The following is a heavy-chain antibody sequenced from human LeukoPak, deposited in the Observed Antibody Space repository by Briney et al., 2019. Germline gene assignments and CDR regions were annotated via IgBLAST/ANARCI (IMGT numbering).Heavy chain of an antibody. CDR2: ISGSGGGT. Sequence: GGSLRLSCAASGFTFSSYAMSWVRQAPGKGLEWVSAISGSGGGTYYADSLKGRFTISRDNSKNTLYLQMNSLRAEDTAVYYCAKDYSAPYFRGADSWGQGTLVTVSS. D-gene: IGHD1-26*01. J-gene: IGHJ4*02. CDR3: AKDYSAPYFRGADS. V-gene: IGHV3-23*01. CDR1: GFTFSSYA.